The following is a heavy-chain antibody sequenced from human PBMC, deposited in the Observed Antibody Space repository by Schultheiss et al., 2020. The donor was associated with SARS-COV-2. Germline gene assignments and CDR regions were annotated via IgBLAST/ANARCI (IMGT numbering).Heavy chain of an antibody. J-gene: IGHJ4*02. CDR3: AKDSAVAGTQAIDY. V-gene: IGHV3-21*05. D-gene: IGHD6-19*01. Sequence: GESLKISCAASGFTFSSYSMNWVRQAPGKGLEWVSYISSSSTYTNYADSVKGRFTISRDNSKNSLYLQMNSLRAEDTALYYCAKDSAVAGTQAIDYWGQGTLVTVSS. CDR1: GFTFSSYS. CDR2: ISSSSTYT.